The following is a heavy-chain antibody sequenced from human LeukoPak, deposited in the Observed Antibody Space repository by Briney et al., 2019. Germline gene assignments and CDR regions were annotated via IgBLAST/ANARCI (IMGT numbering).Heavy chain of an antibody. CDR1: DFTFSSYA. Sequence: GGSLRLSCAASDFTFSSYAMHWVRQAPGKGLEWVAVISYDGSNKYYADSVKGRFTISRHNSKNTLYLQMNSLRAEDTAVYYCASSYGPTTFDYWGQGTLVTVSS. CDR2: ISYDGSNK. D-gene: IGHD5-18*01. CDR3: ASSYGPTTFDY. V-gene: IGHV3-30*14. J-gene: IGHJ4*02.